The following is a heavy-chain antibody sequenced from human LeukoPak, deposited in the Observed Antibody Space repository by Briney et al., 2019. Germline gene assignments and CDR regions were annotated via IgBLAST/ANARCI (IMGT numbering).Heavy chain of an antibody. D-gene: IGHD5-24*01. V-gene: IGHV3-66*01. CDR1: GFTVSDNY. J-gene: IGHJ3*02. Sequence: GGSLRLSCAASGFTVSDNYMGWVRQAPAKGLEWVSVVNTVGTTYYADSVRGRFTISRDNSKNTLSLQMNSLRVEDTAVYYCARTGEDGYNTDAFDIWGQGTMVTVSS. CDR3: ARTGEDGYNTDAFDI. CDR2: VNTVGTT.